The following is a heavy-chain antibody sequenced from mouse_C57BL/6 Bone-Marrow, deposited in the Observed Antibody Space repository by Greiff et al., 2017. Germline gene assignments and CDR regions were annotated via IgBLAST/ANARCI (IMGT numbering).Heavy chain of an antibody. CDR3: ARGYDYDYAMDY. D-gene: IGHD2-4*01. CDR2: INPNYGTT. V-gene: IGHV1-39*01. J-gene: IGHJ4*01. Sequence: EVQLQQSGPELVKPGASVKISCKASGYSFTDYYMNWVKQSNGKSLELIGVINPNYGTTSYNQKFKGKATLTVDQSSSTAYMQLNSLTSEDSAVYYGARGYDYDYAMDYWGQGTSVTVSS. CDR1: GYSFTDYY.